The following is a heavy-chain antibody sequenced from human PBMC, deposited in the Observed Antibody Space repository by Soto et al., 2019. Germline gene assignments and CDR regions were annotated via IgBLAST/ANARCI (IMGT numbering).Heavy chain of an antibody. J-gene: IGHJ3*01. CDR3: ARRGESRSSPQLVAFAV. CDR2: IYYSGST. Sequence: SETLSLTCIVSGGSFSSGDHYWSWIRQPPGKGLEWIGYIYYSGSTNYNPSLKSRVTISVDTSKNQFSLKLSSVTAADTAVYYCARRGESRSSPQLVAFAVWGQGAMVTVSS. CDR1: GGSFSSGDHY. D-gene: IGHD3-16*01. V-gene: IGHV4-61*08.